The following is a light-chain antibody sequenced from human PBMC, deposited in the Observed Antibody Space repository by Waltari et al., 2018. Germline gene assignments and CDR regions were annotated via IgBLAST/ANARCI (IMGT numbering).Light chain of an antibody. CDR2: YDS. V-gene: IGLV3-21*04. Sequence: SYVLTQPPSVSVAPGKTARITCGGNNIGSKSVHWYQQKPGQATVLVIYYDSDRPSGIPERFSGANSGNTATLTISRVEAGDEADYYCQVWDSSSDPRVVFGGGTKLTVL. CDR3: QVWDSSSDPRVV. CDR1: NIGSKS. J-gene: IGLJ2*01.